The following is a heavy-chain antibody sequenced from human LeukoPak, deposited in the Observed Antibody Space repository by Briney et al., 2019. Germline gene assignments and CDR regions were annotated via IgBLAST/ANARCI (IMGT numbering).Heavy chain of an antibody. J-gene: IGHJ4*02. CDR1: GFTFSTYA. CDR2: INWNGGST. V-gene: IGHV3-20*04. Sequence: PGGSLRLSCAASGFTFSTYAMSWVRQATGKGLEWVSGINWNGGSTGYADSVKGRFTISRDNAKNSLYLQMNSLRAEDTALYYCARVQRHYYDSSGYWFDYWGQGTLVTVSS. D-gene: IGHD3-22*01. CDR3: ARVQRHYYDSSGYWFDY.